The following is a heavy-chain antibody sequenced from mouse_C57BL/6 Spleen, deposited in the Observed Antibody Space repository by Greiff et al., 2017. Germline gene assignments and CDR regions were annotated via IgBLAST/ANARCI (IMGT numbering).Heavy chain of an antibody. CDR3: ARCGSSSYAMDY. V-gene: IGHV5-17*01. J-gene: IGHJ4*01. Sequence: EVQLVESGGGLVKPGGSLKLSCAASGFTFSDYGMHWVRQAPEQGLEWVAYISSGSSTIYYADTVKGRFTISRDNAKNTLFLQMTSLRSEDTAMYYCARCGSSSYAMDYWGKGTSVTVSS. CDR2: ISSGSSTI. CDR1: GFTFSDYG. D-gene: IGHD1-1*01.